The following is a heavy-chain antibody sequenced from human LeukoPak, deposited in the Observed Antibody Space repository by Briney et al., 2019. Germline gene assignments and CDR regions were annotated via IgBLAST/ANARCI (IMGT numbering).Heavy chain of an antibody. V-gene: IGHV4-34*01. Sequence: PSETLSLTCAVYGGSFSGYYWSWLRQPPGKRLEWIGEINHSGITNSNPSLKSRVTISVDTSRNHFSLNLRSVTAADTAVFYCARGPDHGNYVFDYWGQGTLVTVSS. D-gene: IGHD4-11*01. CDR3: ARGPDHGNYVFDY. CDR1: GGSFSGYY. J-gene: IGHJ4*02. CDR2: INHSGIT.